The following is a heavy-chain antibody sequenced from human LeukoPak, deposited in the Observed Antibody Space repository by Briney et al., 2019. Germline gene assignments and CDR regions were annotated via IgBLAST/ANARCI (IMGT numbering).Heavy chain of an antibody. D-gene: IGHD5-12*01. CDR2: INPNSGAT. CDR1: GYTFTGYY. Sequence: GASVKVSCKASGYTFTGYYMHWVRQAPGQGLEWVGWINPNSGATSYAQKFQGRVTMTRDTSISTAYMELSRLKSDDTAVYYCARGRGATITYDCWGQGALVTVSS. V-gene: IGHV1-2*02. CDR3: ARGRGATITYDC. J-gene: IGHJ4*02.